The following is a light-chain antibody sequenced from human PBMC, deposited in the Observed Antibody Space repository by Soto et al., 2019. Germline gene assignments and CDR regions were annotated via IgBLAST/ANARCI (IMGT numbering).Light chain of an antibody. Sequence: EIVLTQSPATLSVSPGERATLSCRASQNVGNNFAWYQQKPDQPPRLLIFAISTKATGVPARFSGSGSGTESTLTIGSLQSEDFAVYYCQQYGDWPLTFGGGAKVEIE. CDR3: QQYGDWPLT. CDR2: AIS. J-gene: IGKJ4*01. CDR1: QNVGNN. V-gene: IGKV3-15*01.